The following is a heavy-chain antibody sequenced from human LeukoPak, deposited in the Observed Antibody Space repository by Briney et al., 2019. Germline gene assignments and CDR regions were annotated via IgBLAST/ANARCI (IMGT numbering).Heavy chain of an antibody. Sequence: ASVKVSCKASGDTFSSYAISWVRQAPGQGLEWMGGIIPIFGTASYAQKFQGRVTMTRDTSTSTVYMELSSLRSEDTAVYYCARGTVFRAPKYDYVWGSYRAYDYWGQGTLLTVSS. CDR1: GDTFSSYA. D-gene: IGHD3-16*02. CDR2: IIPIFGTA. CDR3: ARGTVFRAPKYDYVWGSYRAYDY. V-gene: IGHV1-69*05. J-gene: IGHJ4*02.